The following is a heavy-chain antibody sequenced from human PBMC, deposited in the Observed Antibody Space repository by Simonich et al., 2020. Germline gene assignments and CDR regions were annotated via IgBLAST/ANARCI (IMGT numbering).Heavy chain of an antibody. J-gene: IGHJ4*02. V-gene: IGHV3-21*01. CDR3: ARALQGIVGATSLGY. D-gene: IGHD1-26*01. CDR1: GFTFGDYA. CDR2: ISSSSSYI. Sequence: EVQLVESGGGLIQPGGSLRLSCAASGFTFGDYAMSWVRQAPGKGLEWVSSISSSSSYIYYADSVKGRFTISRDNAKNSLYLQMNSLRAEDTAVYYCARALQGIVGATSLGYWGQGTLVTVSS.